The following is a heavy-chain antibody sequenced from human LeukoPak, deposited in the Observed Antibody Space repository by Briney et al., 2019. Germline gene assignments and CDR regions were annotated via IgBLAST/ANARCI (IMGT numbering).Heavy chain of an antibody. D-gene: IGHD5-24*01. CDR2: IHHSGST. CDR1: GVSISIGHW. J-gene: IGHJ4*02. V-gene: IGHV4-4*02. Sequence: PSETLSLTCAVSGVSISIGHWWSWVRQPPGKGLEWIGEIHHSGSTNYNPSLKSRVTISVDTSKNQFSLKLSSVTAADTAVYYCARSRGWLQSHPLGYWGQGTLVTVSS. CDR3: ARSRGWLQSHPLGY.